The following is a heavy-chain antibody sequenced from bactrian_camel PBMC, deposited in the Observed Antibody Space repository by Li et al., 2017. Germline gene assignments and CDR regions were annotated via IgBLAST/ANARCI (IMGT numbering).Heavy chain of an antibody. Sequence: VQLVESGGGLVQPGGSLRLSCAASGFTFSGYYMNWVRQAPGKGLEWVSTLNNDETAYYADSVKGRFTISRDNAESTVYLQLNSLKTEDTAVYYCGVDLGLRRDAACDGMDYGGKGTQVTVS. CDR1: GFTFSGYY. V-gene: IGHV3S40*01. CDR2: LNNDETA. J-gene: IGHJ7*01. D-gene: IGHD5*01.